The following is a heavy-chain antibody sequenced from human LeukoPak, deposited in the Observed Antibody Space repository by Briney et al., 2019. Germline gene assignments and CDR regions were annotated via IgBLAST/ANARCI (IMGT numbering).Heavy chain of an antibody. J-gene: IGHJ4*02. V-gene: IGHV1-18*01. Sequence: ASVKVSCKASGYTFTSYGISWVRQAPGQGLEWMGWISAYNGNTNYAQKLRGRVTMTTDTSTSTAYMELRSLRSDDTAVYYCARDRVKRGSGWYGETDFDYWGQGTLVTVSS. CDR2: ISAYNGNT. D-gene: IGHD6-19*01. CDR1: GYTFTSYG. CDR3: ARDRVKRGSGWYGETDFDY.